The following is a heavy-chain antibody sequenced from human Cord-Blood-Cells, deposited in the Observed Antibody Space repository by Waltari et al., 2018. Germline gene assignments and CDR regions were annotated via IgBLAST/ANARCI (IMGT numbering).Heavy chain of an antibody. CDR1: GYTFTSYG. CDR3: ARGGYSGSSWYDY. CDR2: ISAYNGNT. V-gene: IGHV1-18*04. Sequence: GAEVKKPGASVQVPCKASGYTFTSYGISWVRPAPGQGLEWMGWISAYNGNTNNAQKLQGTVTMTTDTSTSTAYMELSSLRSDDTAVYYCARGGYSGSSWYDYWSQGTLVTVSS. D-gene: IGHD6-13*01. J-gene: IGHJ4*02.